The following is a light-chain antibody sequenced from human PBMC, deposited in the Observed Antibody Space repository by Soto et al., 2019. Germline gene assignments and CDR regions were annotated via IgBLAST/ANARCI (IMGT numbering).Light chain of an antibody. Sequence: EIVMTQSPATLSVSPGERATLSCRASESASTNLAWYQQRPGQAPWLLIYATSTRATGIPARFTGSRSGTEFTLTISSLQSEDFAGYYCQQYNKWPLTFGGGTKVEIK. CDR1: ESASTN. CDR3: QQYNKWPLT. CDR2: ATS. J-gene: IGKJ4*01. V-gene: IGKV3-15*01.